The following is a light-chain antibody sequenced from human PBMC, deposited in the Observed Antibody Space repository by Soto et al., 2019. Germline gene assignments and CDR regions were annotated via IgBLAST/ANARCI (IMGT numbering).Light chain of an antibody. CDR3: QQYYSTPT. V-gene: IGKV4-1*01. CDR1: QSVLYSSNNKNY. Sequence: DIVMTQSPDSLAVSLGERATINCKSSQSVLYSSNNKNYLAWYQQKPGQPPKLLIYWASTRESGVPDRFSGSGSGTDFTLTISSLQAEDVAVYYCQQYYSTPTFGGGPKVEIK. J-gene: IGKJ4*01. CDR2: WAS.